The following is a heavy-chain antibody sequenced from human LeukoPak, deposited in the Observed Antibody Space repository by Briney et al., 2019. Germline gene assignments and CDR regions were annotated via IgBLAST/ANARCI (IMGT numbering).Heavy chain of an antibody. Sequence: GGSLRLSCAASGFTFSAYWMSWVRQTPGKGLEWVANIKEDGSEKYYVDYVKGRFIISRDNAKNSPYVQMNSLRAEDMAVYYCARLPLTARRHFDFWGQGTQVTVSS. D-gene: IGHD5-18*01. CDR3: ARLPLTARRHFDF. V-gene: IGHV3-7*05. J-gene: IGHJ4*02. CDR2: IKEDGSEK. CDR1: GFTFSAYW.